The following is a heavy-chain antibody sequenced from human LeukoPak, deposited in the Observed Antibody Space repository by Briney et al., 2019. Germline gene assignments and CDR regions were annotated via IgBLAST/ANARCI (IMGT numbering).Heavy chain of an antibody. CDR3: ARGVVPAAIMAFDI. J-gene: IGHJ3*02. V-gene: IGHV3-20*01. D-gene: IGHD2-2*02. Sequence: GGSLRLSCAASGFTFDDYGMSWVRQAPGKGLEWVSGINWNGGSTGYADSVKGRFTISRGNAKNSLYLQMNSLRAEDTALYHCARGVVPAAIMAFDIWGQGTMVTVSS. CDR2: INWNGGST. CDR1: GFTFDDYG.